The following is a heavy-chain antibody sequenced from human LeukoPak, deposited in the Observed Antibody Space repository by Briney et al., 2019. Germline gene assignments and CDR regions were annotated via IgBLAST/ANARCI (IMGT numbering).Heavy chain of an antibody. D-gene: IGHD3-10*01. V-gene: IGHV3-23*01. CDR2: ISGSGGST. CDR3: AKDVSSMVRGVIHYFDY. CDR1: GFTFSSYA. Sequence: GGSLRLSCAASGFTFSSYAMSWVRQAPGKGLEWVSAISGSGGSTYYADSVKGRFTISRDNSKNTLYLQMNSLRAEDTAVYYCAKDVSSMVRGVIHYFDYWGQGTLVTVSS. J-gene: IGHJ4*02.